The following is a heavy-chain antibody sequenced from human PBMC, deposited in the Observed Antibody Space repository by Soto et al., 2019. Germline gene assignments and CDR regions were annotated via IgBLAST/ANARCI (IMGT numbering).Heavy chain of an antibody. V-gene: IGHV4-59*08. J-gene: IGHJ3*02. D-gene: IGHD2-15*01. CDR2: IYYSGST. CDR3: ARHEGYCSGGSCYPNKGDAFDI. CDR1: GGSISSYY. Sequence: QVQLQESGPGLVKPSETLSLTCTVSGGSISSYYWSWIRQPPGKGLEWIGYIYYSGSTNYNPSLKSLVTTAVDTAKSQFAPKLSSGAAGDTAGYYCARHEGYCSGGSCYPNKGDAFDIWGQGTMGTVSS.